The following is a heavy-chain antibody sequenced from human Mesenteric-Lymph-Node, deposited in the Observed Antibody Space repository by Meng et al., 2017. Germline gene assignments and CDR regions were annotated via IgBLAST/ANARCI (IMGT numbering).Heavy chain of an antibody. J-gene: IGHJ4*02. CDR1: GGTFSSYA. D-gene: IGHD6-19*01. CDR2: IIPIFGTA. V-gene: IGHV1-69*06. CDR3: ARDGIAVAGTSLGY. Sequence: SVKVSCKASGGTFSSYAISWVRQAPGQGLEWMGGIIPIFGTANYAQKFQGRVTITADKSTSTAYMELSSLRSEDTAVYYCARDGIAVAGTSLGYWGQGTLVTVSS.